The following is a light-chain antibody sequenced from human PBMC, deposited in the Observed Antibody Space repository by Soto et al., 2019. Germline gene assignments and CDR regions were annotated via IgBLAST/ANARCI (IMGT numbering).Light chain of an antibody. V-gene: IGKV3-11*01. J-gene: IGKJ5*01. CDR1: QSVSSS. CDR2: EAS. CDR3: QQRINWPPSIT. Sequence: GVTKSPATVSLSPGERATLSCRASQSVSSSLAWYQQKLGQAPRLLIYEASDRATGIPARFSGSGSGTDFTLTISSLEPEDFAVYYCQQRINWPPSITFGQGTRLEIK.